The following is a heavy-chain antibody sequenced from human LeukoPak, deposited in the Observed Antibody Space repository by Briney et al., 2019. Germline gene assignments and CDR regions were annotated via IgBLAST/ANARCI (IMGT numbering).Heavy chain of an antibody. V-gene: IGHV1-3*01. D-gene: IGHD1-26*01. CDR2: INGGNGNT. J-gene: IGHJ4*02. CDR3: TRTEWELPFDY. Sequence: GASVKVSRKTSGYTFTTYTIHWVRQAPGQGLEWMGWINGGNGNTKYSQKFQGRVTITRDTSASTAYMEVSSLRSEDTAVYYCTRTEWELPFDYWGQGTLVTVSS. CDR1: GYTFTTYT.